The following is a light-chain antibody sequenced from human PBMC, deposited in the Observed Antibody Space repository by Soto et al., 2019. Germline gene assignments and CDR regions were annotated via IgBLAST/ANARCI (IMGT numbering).Light chain of an antibody. V-gene: IGLV3-21*02. J-gene: IGLJ1*01. Sequence: SYELTQPPSVSVAPGQTARNTCGGNNIASKSVHWYQQRPGQAPVLALYDDSNRPLGIPGPSSGSNSGRTAILTISSVEAGDEAASSCSVWDISSHQYLFCTGTKLTVL. CDR1: NIASKS. CDR3: SVWDISSHQYL. CDR2: DDS.